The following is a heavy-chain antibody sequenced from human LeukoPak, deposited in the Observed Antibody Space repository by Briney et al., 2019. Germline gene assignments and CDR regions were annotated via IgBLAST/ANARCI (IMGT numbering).Heavy chain of an antibody. J-gene: IGHJ4*02. D-gene: IGHD3-22*01. Sequence: SETLSLTCTVSGGSLSSISYDWGWIRQPPGKGLEWIGSIYYSGSTYYNPSLKSRVTISVDTSKNQFSLKLSSVTAADTAVYYCARHATTIGGFDYWGQGTLVTVSS. CDR2: IYYSGST. CDR1: GGSLSSISYD. CDR3: ARHATTIGGFDY. V-gene: IGHV4-39*01.